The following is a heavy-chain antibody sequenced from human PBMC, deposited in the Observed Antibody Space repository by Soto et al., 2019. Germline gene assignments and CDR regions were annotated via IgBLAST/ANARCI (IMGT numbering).Heavy chain of an antibody. Sequence: PGGSLRLSCAASGFTFSSYGMHWVRQAPGKGLEREADISYDGSNKYYADNEKGRFNISSDNSKNTLYLQMNSLRVDDTAVYYCAKDRYYYDSSGYYVDYWGQGT. CDR3: AKDRYYYDSSGYYVDY. D-gene: IGHD3-22*01. J-gene: IGHJ4*02. CDR2: ISYDGSNK. V-gene: IGHV3-30*18. CDR1: GFTFSSYG.